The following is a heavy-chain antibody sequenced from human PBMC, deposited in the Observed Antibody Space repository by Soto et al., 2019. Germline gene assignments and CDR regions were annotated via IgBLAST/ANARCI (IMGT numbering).Heavy chain of an antibody. CDR2: ISSSSTYI. J-gene: IGHJ4*02. V-gene: IGHV3-21*06. Sequence: GGSLRLSCILSGFTFNAYSMNWVRQAPGKGLEWVSSISSSSTYIYYADSVKGRFTISRDNTNNSLYLQMNSLTTDDTGLYYCASAVTMGWSPQGYWGQGTPVTVSP. D-gene: IGHD4-17*01. CDR3: ASAVTMGWSPQGY. CDR1: GFTFNAYS.